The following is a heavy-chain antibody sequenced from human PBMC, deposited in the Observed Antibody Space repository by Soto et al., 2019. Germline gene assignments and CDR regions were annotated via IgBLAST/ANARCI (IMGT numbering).Heavy chain of an antibody. V-gene: IGHV4-39*01. Sequence: PSETLSLTCTVSGGSISSSSYYWGWIRQPPGKGLEWIGSIYYSGSTYYNPSLKSRVTISVDTSKNQFSLKLSSVTAADTAVYYCARHVPDAFGMDVWGQATTVTVSS. CDR1: GGSISSSSYY. J-gene: IGHJ6*02. CDR2: IYYSGST. CDR3: ARHVPDAFGMDV.